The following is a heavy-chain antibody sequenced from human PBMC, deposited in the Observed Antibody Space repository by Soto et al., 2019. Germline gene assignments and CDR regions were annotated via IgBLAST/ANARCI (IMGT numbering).Heavy chain of an antibody. CDR1: RYTYTSYA. D-gene: IGHD3-3*01. Sequence: GTPVKLTSEASRYTYTSYALHSPHQATGQRLEWMGWINAGNGNTKYSQKFQGRVTITRDTSASTAYMELSSLRSEDTAVYFCEGVDRRLELLSVQAIWGKGTMVTV. CDR3: EGVDRRLELLSVQAI. CDR2: INAGNGNT. V-gene: IGHV1-3*01. J-gene: IGHJ3*02.